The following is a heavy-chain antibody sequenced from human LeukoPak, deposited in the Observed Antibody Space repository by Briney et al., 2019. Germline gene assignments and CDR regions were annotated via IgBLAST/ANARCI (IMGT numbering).Heavy chain of an antibody. CDR1: GFTFSTYW. D-gene: IGHD3-9*01. Sequence: GGSLRLSCAASGFTFSTYWMSWVRQAPGKGLEWVANIKQDGSAKYYVDSVKGRFTISRDNARSSLYLQMNSLRAEDTAVYYCASTSILTGYDNWGQGTLVTVSS. CDR2: IKQDGSAK. J-gene: IGHJ4*02. V-gene: IGHV3-7*01. CDR3: ASTSILTGYDN.